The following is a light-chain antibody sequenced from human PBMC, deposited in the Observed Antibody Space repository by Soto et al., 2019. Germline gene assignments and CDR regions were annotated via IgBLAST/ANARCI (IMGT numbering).Light chain of an antibody. Sequence: DSQFTQSPSFLSASVGDRCTITCLSIQGISTDVAWYQQKPGKAPKLLIYASSTLQSGVPSRFSGSGSGTEFTVTNSSLQPEDFATYYCQQLNSYPLTFGGGTKVEIK. V-gene: IGKV1-9*01. CDR1: QGISTD. CDR2: ASS. CDR3: QQLNSYPLT. J-gene: IGKJ4*01.